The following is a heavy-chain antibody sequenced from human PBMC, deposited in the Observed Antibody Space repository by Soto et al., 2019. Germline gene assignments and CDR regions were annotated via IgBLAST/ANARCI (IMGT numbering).Heavy chain of an antibody. CDR1: GFSLTTTGVA. Sequence: QITLKESGPTLVKPTETLTLTCTFSGFSLTTTGVAVGWFRQPPGKTLEWLGLIYWNGDKRYSPSLQNRLSIIKNTSKNEVVLSMTNSDPVDTATDYWGHMDYSRSSRWFDPWGQGTLVIVSA. CDR3: GHMDYSRSSRWFDP. J-gene: IGHJ5*02. D-gene: IGHD6-6*01. V-gene: IGHV2-5*01. CDR2: IYWNGDK.